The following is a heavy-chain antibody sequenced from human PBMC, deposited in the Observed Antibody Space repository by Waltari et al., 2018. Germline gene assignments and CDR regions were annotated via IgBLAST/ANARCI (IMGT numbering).Heavy chain of an antibody. CDR3: TTLDPFIHF. J-gene: IGHJ1*01. D-gene: IGHD3-3*01. Sequence: QIQLIQSGAEVKKPGASVKVSCKVSGHTLTELPIHWVRQAPGKGLECMGGFDPEGGKRIYAQEFQGRVTMTEDTSTETAYMELSSLRSEDTAVYYCTTLDPFIHFWGQGTLVTVSS. V-gene: IGHV1-24*01. CDR1: GHTLTELP. CDR2: FDPEGGKR.